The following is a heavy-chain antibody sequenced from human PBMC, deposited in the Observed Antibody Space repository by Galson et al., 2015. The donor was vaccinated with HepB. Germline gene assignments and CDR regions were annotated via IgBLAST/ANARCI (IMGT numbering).Heavy chain of an antibody. J-gene: IGHJ3*02. CDR1: GFTFSSYS. CDR2: ISSSSSTI. V-gene: IGHV3-48*02. D-gene: IGHD1-1*01. CDR3: ARDLQSGTTGTPGAFDI. Sequence: SLRLSCAASGFTFSSYSMNWVRQAPGKGLEWVSYISSSSSTIYYADSVKGRFTISRDNAKNSLYLQMNSLRDEDTAVYYCARDLQSGTTGTPGAFDIWGQGTMVTVSS.